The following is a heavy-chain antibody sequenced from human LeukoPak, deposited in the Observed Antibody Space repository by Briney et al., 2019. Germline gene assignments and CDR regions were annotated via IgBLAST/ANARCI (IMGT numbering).Heavy chain of an antibody. CDR2: MSGSGSST. CDR3: AKDAQGLVRGGIYFDF. Sequence: GGSLRLSCAASGFTFKTYAMNWVRQVPGKGPEWVSSMSGSGSSTHYADSVKGRFTISRDNSKNTLYLQMNSLRAEDTALYYCAKDAQGLVRGGIYFDFWGQGSLVTVSS. J-gene: IGHJ4*02. D-gene: IGHD6-19*01. CDR1: GFTFKTYA. V-gene: IGHV3-23*01.